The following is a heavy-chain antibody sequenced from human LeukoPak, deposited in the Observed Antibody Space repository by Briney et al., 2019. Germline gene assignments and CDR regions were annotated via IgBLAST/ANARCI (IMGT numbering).Heavy chain of an antibody. Sequence: GGSLRLSCAASGFTFSNYAMSWVRQAPGKGLEWVSGISIGGGNTYYADSVKGRFTISRDNSTSTVYLQMNSLRAKDTAIYDCSNDRLDRRMFPDYWGQGTLVTVSS. CDR3: SNDRLDRRMFPDY. CDR2: ISIGGGNT. V-gene: IGHV3-23*01. D-gene: IGHD2-15*01. CDR1: GFTFSNYA. J-gene: IGHJ4*02.